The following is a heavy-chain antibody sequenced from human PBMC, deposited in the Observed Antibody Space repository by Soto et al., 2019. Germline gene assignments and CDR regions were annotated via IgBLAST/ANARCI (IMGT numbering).Heavy chain of an antibody. CDR3: ARASSSHGTGWFDP. D-gene: IGHD6-13*01. CDR2: IYSGGST. Sequence: EVQLVASGGGLVQPGGSLRLSCAASGFTVSSNYMSWVRQAPGKGLEWVSVIYSGGSTYYADSVKGRFTISRHNSKNTLYLQMNSLRAEDTAVYYCARASSSHGTGWFDPWGQGTLVTVSS. J-gene: IGHJ5*02. V-gene: IGHV3-53*04. CDR1: GFTVSSNY.